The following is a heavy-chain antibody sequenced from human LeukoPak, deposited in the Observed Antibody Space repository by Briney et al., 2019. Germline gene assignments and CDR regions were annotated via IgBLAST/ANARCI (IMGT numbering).Heavy chain of an antibody. V-gene: IGHV1-2*02. CDR2: INPNSGGT. CDR1: GYTFTGYY. CDR3: ARARRVVPAASPNWFDP. D-gene: IGHD2-2*01. Sequence: ASVKVSFKASGYTFTGYYMHWVRQAPGQGLEWMGWINPNSGGTNYAQKFQGRVTMTRDTSISTAYMELSRLRSDDTAVYYCARARRVVPAASPNWFDPWGQGTLVTVSS. J-gene: IGHJ5*02.